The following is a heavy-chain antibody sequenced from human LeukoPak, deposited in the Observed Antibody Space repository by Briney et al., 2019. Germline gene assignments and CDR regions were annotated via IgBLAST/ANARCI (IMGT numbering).Heavy chain of an antibody. V-gene: IGHV4-61*02. CDR1: GGSISSGSYY. J-gene: IGHJ2*01. Sequence: PSETLSLTSTVSGGSISSGSYYWSWIRPPAGKRLEWIGRIYTSGSANYNPSLKSRVTISVDTSKNHFSLKLSSVTAADTAVYYCARVHPDGGCSGGSCTTYWYFDLWGRGTLVTVSS. CDR2: IYTSGSA. D-gene: IGHD2-15*01. CDR3: ARVHPDGGCSGGSCTTYWYFDL.